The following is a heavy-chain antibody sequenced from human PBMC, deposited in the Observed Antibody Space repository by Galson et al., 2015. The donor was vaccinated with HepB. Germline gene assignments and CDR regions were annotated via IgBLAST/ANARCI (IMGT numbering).Heavy chain of an antibody. CDR1: GFTFSSYA. CDR3: AKTKDYAGNYFDY. J-gene: IGHJ4*02. Sequence: SLRLSCAAPGFTFSSYAMSWVRQAPGKGLEWVSRISGSGANTYYADSVKGRFTISRDIPKNTLYLQMNSLRAEDTAVYYCAKTKDYAGNYFDYWGQGTLVTVSS. D-gene: IGHD4-17*01. CDR2: ISGSGANT. V-gene: IGHV3-23*01.